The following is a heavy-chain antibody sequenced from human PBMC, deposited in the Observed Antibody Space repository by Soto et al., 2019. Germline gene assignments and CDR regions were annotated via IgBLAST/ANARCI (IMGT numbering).Heavy chain of an antibody. V-gene: IGHV1-3*01. CDR2: INAGNGNT. CDR3: ARSAVLTVRSSGDY. CDR1: GYTFITHG. J-gene: IGHJ4*02. D-gene: IGHD2-21*02. Sequence: QVHLVQSGAEVKKLGASVKVSCKASGYTFITHGIHWVRQAPGQGLEWMGWINAGNGNTKYSPNFLGRVTVTRDTSAGTVYMELSSLRGDDTATYYCARSAVLTVRSSGDYWGQGTLVTVFS.